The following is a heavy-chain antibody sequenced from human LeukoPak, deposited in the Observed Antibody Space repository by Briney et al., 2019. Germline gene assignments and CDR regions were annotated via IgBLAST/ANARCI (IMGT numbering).Heavy chain of an antibody. CDR3: AREGIFGVYYYYYMDV. D-gene: IGHD3-3*01. V-gene: IGHV3-30*02. Sequence: GGSLRLSCVASGFTFSSHSMNWVRQAPGKGLEWVAYIRYDGSYKHYADSVKGRFTISRDNSKNTLYLQMNSLRAEDTAVYYCAREGIFGVYYYYYMDVWGKGTTVTVSS. CDR2: IRYDGSYK. J-gene: IGHJ6*03. CDR1: GFTFSSHS.